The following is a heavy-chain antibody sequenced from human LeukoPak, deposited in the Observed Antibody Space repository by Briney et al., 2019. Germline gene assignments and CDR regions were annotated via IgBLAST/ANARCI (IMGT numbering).Heavy chain of an antibody. J-gene: IGHJ6*03. CDR2: INPIFGTA. D-gene: IGHD5-12*01. CDR3: ARDNYDMWLRRSYYYYYMDV. Sequence: ASVKVSCKASGGTFSSYAISWVRQAPGQGLEWMGGINPIFGTANYAQKFQGRVTITTDESTSTAYMELSSLRSEDTAVYYCARDNYDMWLRRSYYYYYMDVWGKGTTVTVSS. CDR1: GGTFSSYA. V-gene: IGHV1-69*05.